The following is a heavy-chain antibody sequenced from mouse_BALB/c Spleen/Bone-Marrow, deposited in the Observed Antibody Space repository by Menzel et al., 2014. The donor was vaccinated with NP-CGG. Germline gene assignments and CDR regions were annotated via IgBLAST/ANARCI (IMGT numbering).Heavy chain of an antibody. CDR2: IYPGDGDT. D-gene: IGHD1-1*01. CDR3: ARSGYGSNYDY. J-gene: IGHJ2*01. Sequence: VQRVESGAELVRPGSSVKISCKASGYAFSSYWMIWVKQRPGQGLEWIGQIYPGDGDTNYNGKFKGKATLTADKSSSTAYMQLSSLTSEDSAVYFCARSGYGSNYDYWGQGTTLTVSS. V-gene: IGHV1-80*01. CDR1: GYAFSSYW.